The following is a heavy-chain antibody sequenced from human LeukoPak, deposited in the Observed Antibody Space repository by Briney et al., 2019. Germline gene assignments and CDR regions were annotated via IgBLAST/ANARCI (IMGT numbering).Heavy chain of an antibody. Sequence: QSGGSLRLSCAASGFTFSSYGMHWVRQAPGKGLEWVAVISYDGSNKYYADSVKGRFTISRDNSKNTLYLQMNSLRAEDTAVYYCAKGLEGDYWGQGTLVTVFS. V-gene: IGHV3-30*18. D-gene: IGHD3-16*01. CDR3: AKGLEGDY. CDR1: GFTFSSYG. CDR2: ISYDGSNK. J-gene: IGHJ4*02.